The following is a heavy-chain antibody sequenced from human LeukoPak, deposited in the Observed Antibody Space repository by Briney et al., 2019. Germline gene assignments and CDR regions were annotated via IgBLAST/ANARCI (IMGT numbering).Heavy chain of an antibody. J-gene: IGHJ4*02. V-gene: IGHV3-7*03. Sequence: PGGSLRLSCAASGFTFSSYWMSWVRQAPGKGLEWVANIKQDGSEKYYVDSVKGRFTISRDNAKNSLYLQMNSLRAEDTAVYYCAKTPTAGTFDYWGQGTLVTVSS. CDR1: GFTFSSYW. CDR2: IKQDGSEK. CDR3: AKTPTAGTFDY. D-gene: IGHD1-1*01.